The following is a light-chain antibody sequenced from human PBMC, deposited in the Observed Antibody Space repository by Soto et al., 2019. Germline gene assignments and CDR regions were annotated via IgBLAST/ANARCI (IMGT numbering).Light chain of an antibody. V-gene: IGKV3-20*01. Sequence: EIVLTQSPGTLVFSSGGRAHLSCRALQSVSSSYLAWYQQKPGQAPRLLIYGASSRATGIPDRFSGSGSGTEFTLTISSLQSEDFAVYYCQQYSNWPPITFGQGTRLEIK. CDR2: GAS. J-gene: IGKJ5*01. CDR3: QQYSNWPPIT. CDR1: QSVSSSY.